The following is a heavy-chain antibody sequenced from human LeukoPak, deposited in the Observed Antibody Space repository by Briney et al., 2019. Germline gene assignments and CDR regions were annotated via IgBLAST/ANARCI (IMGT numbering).Heavy chain of an antibody. J-gene: IGHJ6*02. CDR2: ISYDGSNK. Sequence: GRSLRLSCAASGFTFSSYAMHWVHQAPGKGLEWVAVISYDGSNKYYADSVKGRFTISRDNSKNTLYLQMNSLRAEDTAVYYCARVITTARHYYYYYGMDVWGQGTTVTVSS. CDR1: GFTFSSYA. V-gene: IGHV3-30-3*01. CDR3: ARVITTARHYYYYYGMDV. D-gene: IGHD6-6*01.